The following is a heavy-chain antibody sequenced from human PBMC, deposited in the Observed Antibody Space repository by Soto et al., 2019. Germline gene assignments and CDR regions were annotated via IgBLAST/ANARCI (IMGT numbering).Heavy chain of an antibody. Sequence: GGSLRLSCAASGFTFSSYWMSWVRQAPGKGLEWVANIKQDGSEKYYVDSVKGRFTISRDNAKNSLYLQMNSLRAEDTAVYYCARDLGYSGSRPGGAFDIWGQGTMVTVSS. CDR2: IKQDGSEK. CDR1: GFTFSSYW. D-gene: IGHD1-26*01. J-gene: IGHJ3*02. V-gene: IGHV3-7*01. CDR3: ARDLGYSGSRPGGAFDI.